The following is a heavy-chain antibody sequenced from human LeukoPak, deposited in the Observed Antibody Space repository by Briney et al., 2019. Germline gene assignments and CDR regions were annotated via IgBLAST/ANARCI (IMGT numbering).Heavy chain of an antibody. Sequence: SETLSLTCTHSGGSISNYYWRWIRQPPEKGLEWISFVYYSRSSNYNPSLRSRVTISIESSKNRFSLNRGSVTAADTAVYYCARLPSGGYPTYFDYWGQGNLVTVSS. CDR1: GGSISNYY. CDR2: VYYSRSS. CDR3: ARLPSGGYPTYFDY. D-gene: IGHD1-26*01. V-gene: IGHV4-59*01. J-gene: IGHJ4*02.